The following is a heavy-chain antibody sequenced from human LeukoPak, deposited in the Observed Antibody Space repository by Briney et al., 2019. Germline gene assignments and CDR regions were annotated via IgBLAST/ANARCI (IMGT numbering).Heavy chain of an antibody. Sequence: ASVKVSCKVSGYTLTELSMHWVRQAPGTGLEWMGGFDPEDGETIYAQNFQGRVTMTEDTSTDTAYMELSGLRSEDTAVYYFAYKQVVIGFCWFDHWGQGTLVTVSS. D-gene: IGHD3-22*01. CDR1: GYTLTELS. J-gene: IGHJ5*02. CDR3: AYKQVVIGFCWFDH. CDR2: FDPEDGET. V-gene: IGHV1-24*01.